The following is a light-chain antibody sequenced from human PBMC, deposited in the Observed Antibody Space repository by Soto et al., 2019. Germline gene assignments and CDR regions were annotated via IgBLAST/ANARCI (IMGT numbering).Light chain of an antibody. CDR3: ISSNSINARLL. V-gene: IGLV2-14*01. J-gene: IGLJ2*01. CDR2: EVS. CDR1: SSDVGASNF. Sequence: QSALTQPASVSGSPGQSITISCTGTSSDVGASNFVAWYQQHPNNAPKLLIYEVSDRSLGVSHRFSGSKSGNTASLTTSGLQADDEADYYCISSNSINARLLFGGGTKLTVL.